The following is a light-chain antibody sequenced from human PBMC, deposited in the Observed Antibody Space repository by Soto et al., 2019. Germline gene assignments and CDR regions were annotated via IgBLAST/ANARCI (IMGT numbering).Light chain of an antibody. V-gene: IGKV3-20*01. CDR1: QSVSSGY. CDR3: QQYGNSGWT. Sequence: EIVLTQSPGTLSLSPGERATLSCRASQSVSSGYLAWYQQKPGQAPKHLISGASPRAIGFPERFIGSGFGTDFSFPFSRLEPEDFAVYYCQQYGNSGWTFGQGTKVDIK. CDR2: GAS. J-gene: IGKJ1*01.